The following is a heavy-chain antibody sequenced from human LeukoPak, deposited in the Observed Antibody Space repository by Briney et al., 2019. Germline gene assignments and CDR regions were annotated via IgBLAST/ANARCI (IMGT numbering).Heavy chain of an antibody. J-gene: IGHJ4*02. V-gene: IGHV1-18*01. D-gene: IGHD6-13*01. CDR3: ARDLGSRVGIAAAVVPLDY. CDR2: ISAYNGNT. Sequence: ASVKVSCKASGYTFTSYGISWVRQAPGQGLEWMGWISAYNGNTNYAQKLQGRVTMTTDTSTSTAYMELRSLRSDDTAVYYCARDLGSRVGIAAAVVPLDYWGQGTLVTVSS. CDR1: GYTFTSYG.